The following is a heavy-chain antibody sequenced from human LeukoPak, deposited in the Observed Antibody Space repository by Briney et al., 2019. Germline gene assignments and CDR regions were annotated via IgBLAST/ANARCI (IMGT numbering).Heavy chain of an antibody. Sequence: GGSLRLSCAASGFTVSSNYMSWVRQAPGKGLDWVSVIYSGGGTYYTDSVKGRFTISRDNSKNTLYLQMNSLRAVDTAVYYCARISLGAFDIWGQGTMVTVSS. J-gene: IGHJ3*02. CDR1: GFTVSSNY. CDR3: ARISLGAFDI. D-gene: IGHD2/OR15-2a*01. CDR2: IYSGGGT. V-gene: IGHV3-53*01.